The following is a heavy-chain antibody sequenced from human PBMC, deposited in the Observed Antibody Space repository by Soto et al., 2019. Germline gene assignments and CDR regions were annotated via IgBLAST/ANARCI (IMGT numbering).Heavy chain of an antibody. CDR3: ARDPTNDYGDDTFDY. CDR2: IIPSYDRT. D-gene: IGHD4-17*01. J-gene: IGHJ4*02. CDR1: GDAFKSYA. V-gene: IGHV1-69*06. Sequence: QVLLLQSGSEVKKAGSSVKVSCKASGDAFKSYAIHWGRQAPGQGLEYMGRIIPSYDRTKYAQKFQGRLTLTADMYTSTVYMELSSLRSEDTAVYYCARDPTNDYGDDTFDYWGQGTKVIVSS.